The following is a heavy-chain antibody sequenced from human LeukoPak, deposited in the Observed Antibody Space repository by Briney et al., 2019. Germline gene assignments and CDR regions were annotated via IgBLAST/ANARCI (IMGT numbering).Heavy chain of an antibody. CDR2: IDPSGGST. CDR1: GYTFTKYY. Sequence: ASVKVSCKASGYTFTKYYMHWVRQAPGQGLEWMGIIDPSGGSTSYAQTFQGRVTMTRDTSTSTFYMELSSLRSKDTAVYYCARGRGIAAPGPRSLFDYWGQGTLVTVSS. J-gene: IGHJ4*02. CDR3: ARGRGIAAPGPRSLFDY. V-gene: IGHV1-46*01. D-gene: IGHD6-13*01.